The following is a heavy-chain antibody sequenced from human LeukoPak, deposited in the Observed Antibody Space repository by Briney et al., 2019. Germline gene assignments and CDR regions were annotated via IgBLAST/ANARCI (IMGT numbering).Heavy chain of an antibody. V-gene: IGHV1-2*02. CDR1: GYTFTGYY. J-gene: IGHJ4*02. CDR2: RNPNTGAT. D-gene: IGHD6-19*01. Sequence: GASVTASCQPSGYTFTGYYLHWVRQAPGQGLEWMGWRNPNTGATIYAQKFQGRGTLTRDTSISTAYMELTSLRSDDTAIYYCARDRVGSGWPRPFYFEFWGQGTLVSVSS. CDR3: ARDRVGSGWPRPFYFEF.